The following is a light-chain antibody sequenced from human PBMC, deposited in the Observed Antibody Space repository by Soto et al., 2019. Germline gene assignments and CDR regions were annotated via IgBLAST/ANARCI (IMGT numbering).Light chain of an antibody. CDR2: DTS. V-gene: IGKV3-11*01. Sequence: EIVLRQFPATLSLSPVERATLSCMASQSVIRYLAWYQQKPGQAPRLLIYDTSNRATGVPARFSGSGSGTDFTLTVSSLEPEDFAVYYCQQRSNWPPITFGQGTRLEIK. J-gene: IGKJ5*01. CDR3: QQRSNWPPIT. CDR1: QSVIRY.